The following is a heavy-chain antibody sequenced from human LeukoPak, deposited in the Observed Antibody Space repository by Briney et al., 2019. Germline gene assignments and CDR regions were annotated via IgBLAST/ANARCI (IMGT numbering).Heavy chain of an antibody. CDR1: GGSISSYY. D-gene: IGHD1-26*01. J-gene: IGHJ6*02. Sequence: MPSETLSLTCTVSGGSISSYYWSWIRQPPGKGLEWIGYIYYSGSTNYNPSLKSRVTISVDTSKNQFSLKLSSVTAADTAVYYCAREGELLSGMDVWGQGTTVTVSS. CDR3: AREGELLSGMDV. CDR2: IYYSGST. V-gene: IGHV4-59*01.